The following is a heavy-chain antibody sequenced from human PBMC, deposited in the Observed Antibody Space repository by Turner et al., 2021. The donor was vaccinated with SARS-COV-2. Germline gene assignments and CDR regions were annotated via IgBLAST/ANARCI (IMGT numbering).Heavy chain of an antibody. D-gene: IGHD1-26*01. J-gene: IGHJ2*01. CDR1: GCSISSSSYY. V-gene: IGHV4-39*02. CDR2: IYYSGST. Sequence: QLQLQEPGPGLVKPSETLSLTCTVSGCSISSSSYYWGWIRQPPGKGLEWSGSIYYSGSTYYNPSLKSRVTISVDTSKNQVSLKLSSVTAADTAVYYCARETADSGSYQDWYFDLWGRGTLVTVSS. CDR3: ARETADSGSYQDWYFDL.